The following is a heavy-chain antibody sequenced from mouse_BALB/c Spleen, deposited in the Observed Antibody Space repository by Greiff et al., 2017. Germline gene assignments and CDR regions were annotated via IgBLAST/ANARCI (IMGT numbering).Heavy chain of an antibody. V-gene: IGHV2-6-7*01. D-gene: IGHD3-2*02. CDR2: IWGDGST. CDR1: GFSLTGYG. CDR3: ARGRVRGAMDY. J-gene: IGHJ4*01. Sequence: VQGVESGPGLVAPSQSLSITCTVSGFSLTGYGVNWVRQPPGKGLEWLGMIWGDGSTDYNSALKSRLSISKDNSKSQVFLKMNSLQTDDTARYYCARGRVRGAMDYWGQGTSVTVSS.